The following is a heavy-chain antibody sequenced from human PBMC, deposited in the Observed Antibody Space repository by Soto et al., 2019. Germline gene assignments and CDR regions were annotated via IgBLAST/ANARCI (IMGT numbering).Heavy chain of an antibody. V-gene: IGHV1-3*01. CDR2: INVGNGNT. J-gene: IGHJ4*02. Sequence: QVQLVQSGAEARKPGASVNVSCKASGYTFTDYAIHWVRQAPGQGLEWMGWINVGNGNTGYSRKFQGRVTTGRDKSATTVYIEVTSLTSEDTATYYCAREGAHYAPFDLWGQGTLVTVSS. CDR3: AREGAHYAPFDL. D-gene: IGHD3-16*01. CDR1: GYTFTDYA.